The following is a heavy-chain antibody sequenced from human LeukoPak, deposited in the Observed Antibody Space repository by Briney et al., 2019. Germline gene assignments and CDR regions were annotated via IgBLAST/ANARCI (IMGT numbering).Heavy chain of an antibody. Sequence: GASVKVSCKASGYTFTSYGISWVRQAPGQGLEWMGWISAYNGNTNYAQKLQGRVTMTTDTYTSTAYMELRSLRSDDAAVYYCARDGYNWNYRPFDYWGQGTLVTVSS. CDR1: GYTFTSYG. CDR2: ISAYNGNT. D-gene: IGHD1-7*01. CDR3: ARDGYNWNYRPFDY. V-gene: IGHV1-18*01. J-gene: IGHJ4*02.